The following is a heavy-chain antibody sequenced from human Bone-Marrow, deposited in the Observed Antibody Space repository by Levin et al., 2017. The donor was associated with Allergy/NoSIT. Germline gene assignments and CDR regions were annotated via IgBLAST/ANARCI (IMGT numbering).Heavy chain of an antibody. J-gene: IGHJ4*02. D-gene: IGHD3-16*01. CDR1: GFTFSSYG. CDR3: ALQGGSGY. CDR2: ISYDGSNK. V-gene: IGHV3-30*03. Sequence: PGGSLRLSCAASGFTFSSYGMHWVRQAPGKGLEWVAVISYDGSNKYYADSVKGRFTISRDNSKNTLYLQMNSLRAEDTAVYYCALQGGSGYWGQGTLVTVSS.